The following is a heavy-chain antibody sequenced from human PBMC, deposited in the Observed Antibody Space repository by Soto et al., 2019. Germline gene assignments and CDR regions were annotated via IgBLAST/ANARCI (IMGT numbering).Heavy chain of an antibody. J-gene: IGHJ5*02. CDR1: GYSFTRYW. CDR3: AREDGHNGNWFDP. V-gene: IGHV5-10-1*01. D-gene: IGHD2-8*01. CDR2: IDPSDSYT. Sequence: VESLTISCKGPGYSFTRYWIIWVLQMPGKGLEWMGRIDPSDSYTNYSPSFQGHVTISADKSISTAYLQWSSLKASDTAMYYCAREDGHNGNWFDPWGQGTLVTVSS.